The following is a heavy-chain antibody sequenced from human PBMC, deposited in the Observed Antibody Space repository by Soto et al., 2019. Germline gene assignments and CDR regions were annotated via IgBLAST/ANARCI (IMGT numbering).Heavy chain of an antibody. Sequence: SETLSLTCSVSGGSISPYYWSWIRQPAGKGLEWIGRIYASGSTNYDPSLKSRVTVSVAKSKNQFSLKLTSVTAADTATYYCARGGMVIIPTARAFDYWGQGDLVTVSS. J-gene: IGHJ4*02. D-gene: IGHD1-1*01. CDR3: ARGGMVIIPTARAFDY. CDR1: GGSISPYY. V-gene: IGHV4-4*07. CDR2: IYASGST.